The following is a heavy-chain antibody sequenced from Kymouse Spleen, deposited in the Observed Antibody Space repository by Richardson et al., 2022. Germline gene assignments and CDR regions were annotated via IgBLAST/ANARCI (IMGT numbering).Heavy chain of an antibody. CDR1: GGSFSGYY. J-gene: IGHJ4*02. V-gene: IGHV4-34*01. Sequence: QVQLQQWGAGLLKPSETLSLTCAVYGGSFSGYYWSWIRQPPGKGLEWIGEINHSGSTNYNPSLKSRVTISVDTSKNQFSLKLSSVTAADTAVYYCARADILTGYSYYFDYWGQGTLVTVSS. D-gene: IGHD3-9*01. CDR3: ARADILTGYSYYFDY. CDR2: INHSGST.